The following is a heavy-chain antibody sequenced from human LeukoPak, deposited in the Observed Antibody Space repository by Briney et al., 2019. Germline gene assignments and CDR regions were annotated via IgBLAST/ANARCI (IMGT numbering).Heavy chain of an antibody. Sequence: GASVKVSCKASGGTFSSYAISWVRQAPGQGLEWMGGIIPIFGTANYAQKFQGRVTITADESTSTAYMELSSLRSEDTAVYYCARKSIAARGGLDAFDIWGQGTMVTVSS. V-gene: IGHV1-69*13. CDR2: IIPIFGTA. CDR3: ARKSIAARGGLDAFDI. D-gene: IGHD6-6*01. CDR1: GGTFSSYA. J-gene: IGHJ3*02.